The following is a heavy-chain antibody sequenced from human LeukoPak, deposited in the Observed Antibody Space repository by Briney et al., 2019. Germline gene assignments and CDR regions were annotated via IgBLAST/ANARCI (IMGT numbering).Heavy chain of an antibody. V-gene: IGHV7-4-1*02. D-gene: IGHD6-13*01. CDR1: GYTFTSYA. CDR3: ARTRYSSSWWGDYYYKDV. CDR2: ISTNNGSP. J-gene: IGHJ6*03. Sequence: ASVTVSFTASGYTFTSYAMNWVRQAPGHALEGMGWISTNNGSPTYAQIFTGRFVFSLDTSVSTAYLQISSLKAEDTAVYYCARTRYSSSWWGDYYYKDVWGKGTTVTVSS.